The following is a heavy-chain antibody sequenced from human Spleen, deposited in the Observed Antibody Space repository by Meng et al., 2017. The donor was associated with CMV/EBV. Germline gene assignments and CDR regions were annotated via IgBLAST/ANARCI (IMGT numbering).Heavy chain of an antibody. CDR3: ARDGWQQTFYFDY. J-gene: IGHJ4*02. D-gene: IGHD6-13*01. CDR2: INAGNGDT. Sequence: KTSRYTFTDYSMQWVRQAPGQSLGWMGWINAGNGDTKYSQKFQGRVTITWDTSASTVYMELNSLTSEDTAVYYCARDGWQQTFYFDYWGQGALVTVSS. V-gene: IGHV1-3*01. CDR1: RYTFTDYS.